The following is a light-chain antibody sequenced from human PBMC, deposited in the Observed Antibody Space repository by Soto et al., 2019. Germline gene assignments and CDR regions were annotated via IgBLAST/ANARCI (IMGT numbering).Light chain of an antibody. CDR2: DVS. Sequence: QSALTQPASVSGSPGQSITISCTGTSSDVGAYNYVSWYQHHPGKAPKLMIYDVSNRPSGVSNRFSGSKSGNTASLTISGLQAEDEADYYCSSYTSSSTLRDVVFGGGTKLTVL. V-gene: IGLV2-14*03. CDR1: SSDVGAYNY. J-gene: IGLJ2*01. CDR3: SSYTSSSTLRDVV.